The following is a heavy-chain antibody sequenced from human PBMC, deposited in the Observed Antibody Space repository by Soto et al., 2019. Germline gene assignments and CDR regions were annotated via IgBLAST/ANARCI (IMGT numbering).Heavy chain of an antibody. D-gene: IGHD5-12*01. J-gene: IGHJ1*01. Sequence: ASVKVSCKASGYTFTSYGISWVRQAPGQGLEWMGWISAYNGNTNYAQKLQGRVTMTTDTSTSTAYMELRSLRSDDTAVYYCARVGGGYGKAEYLQHWGQGTLVTVSS. CDR3: ARVGGGYGKAEYLQH. V-gene: IGHV1-18*01. CDR1: GYTFTSYG. CDR2: ISAYNGNT.